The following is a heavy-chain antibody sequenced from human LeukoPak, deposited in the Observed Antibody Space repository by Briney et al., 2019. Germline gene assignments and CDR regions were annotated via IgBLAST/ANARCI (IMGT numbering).Heavy chain of an antibody. Sequence: GGSLRLSCAAPGFNFTKAWMNWVRQAPGRGLEWVGRIKSKSDGGTIDYAAPVKGRFTFSRDDSKNTLSLQMNSLTIEDTAVYYCTADARLWFGAPLHYWGQGTLVTVPS. V-gene: IGHV3-15*01. CDR1: GFNFTKAW. CDR2: IKSKSDGGTI. D-gene: IGHD3-10*01. CDR3: TADARLWFGAPLHY. J-gene: IGHJ4*02.